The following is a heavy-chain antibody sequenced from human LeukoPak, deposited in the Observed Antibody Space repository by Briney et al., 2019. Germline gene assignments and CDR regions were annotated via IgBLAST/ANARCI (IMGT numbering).Heavy chain of an antibody. CDR3: ARDTDYSFDY. V-gene: IGHV3-48*02. D-gene: IGHD4-11*01. Sequence: GGSLRLSCAASGFTLSSYSMNWVRQAPGKGLEWVSYISNSAIYYADSLKDRFTISRDNAKNSLYLQMNSLRDEDTAVYYCARDTDYSFDYWGQGTLVTVSS. J-gene: IGHJ4*02. CDR1: GFTLSSYS. CDR2: ISNSAI.